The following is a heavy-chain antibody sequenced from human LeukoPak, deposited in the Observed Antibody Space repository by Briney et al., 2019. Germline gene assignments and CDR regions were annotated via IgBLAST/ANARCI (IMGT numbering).Heavy chain of an antibody. Sequence: GGSLRLSCAATGFTFTTYWMSWVRQAPGKGLEWLANIKQDGSEKYYVDSVKGRFTISRDNAKNSLYLQMNSLRAEDTAVYYCVRDRYDILTGYNDAFDIWGQGTMVTVSS. V-gene: IGHV3-7*01. CDR3: VRDRYDILTGYNDAFDI. CDR2: IKQDGSEK. J-gene: IGHJ3*02. D-gene: IGHD3-9*01. CDR1: GFTFTTYW.